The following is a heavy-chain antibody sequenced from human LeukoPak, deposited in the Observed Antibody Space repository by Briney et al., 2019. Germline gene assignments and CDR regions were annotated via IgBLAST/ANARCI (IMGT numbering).Heavy chain of an antibody. Sequence: ASVKVSCKASGYTFTGYYMHWVRQAPGQGLEWMGWINPNSGGTNYEQKFQGRVTMTRDTSISTAYMELSRLRSDDTAVYYCARGRSITMVRGVPLLLWGQGTLVTVSS. J-gene: IGHJ4*02. D-gene: IGHD3-10*01. CDR2: INPNSGGT. V-gene: IGHV1-2*02. CDR1: GYTFTGYY. CDR3: ARGRSITMVRGVPLLL.